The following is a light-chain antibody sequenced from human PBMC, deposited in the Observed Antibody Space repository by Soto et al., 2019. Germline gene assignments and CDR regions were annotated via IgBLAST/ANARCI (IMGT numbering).Light chain of an antibody. J-gene: IGLJ1*01. CDR1: GSDVGGYDY. CDR2: EVT. V-gene: IGLV2-14*01. Sequence: QSALTQPASVSGSPGLSITIPCTGTGSDVGGYDYVSWYQHHPGKAPKVMIYEVTNRPSGVSNRFSGSKSGNTASLTISGLLAEDEADYYCCSYAGSSPYVFGTGTKVTVL. CDR3: CSYAGSSPYV.